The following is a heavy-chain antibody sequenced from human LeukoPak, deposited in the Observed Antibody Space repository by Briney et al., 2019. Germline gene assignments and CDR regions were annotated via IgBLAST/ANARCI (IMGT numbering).Heavy chain of an antibody. D-gene: IGHD6-13*01. Sequence: GESLKISCKGSGYSFTSYWINWVRQMPGKGLEWMGRLDPSDSYTNYSPSFQGHVTISADKSISTAYLQWSSLKASDPAMYYCARAYSSSWHFDYWGEGTLVTVSS. CDR3: ARAYSSSWHFDY. CDR2: LDPSDSYT. J-gene: IGHJ4*02. CDR1: GYSFTSYW. V-gene: IGHV5-10-1*01.